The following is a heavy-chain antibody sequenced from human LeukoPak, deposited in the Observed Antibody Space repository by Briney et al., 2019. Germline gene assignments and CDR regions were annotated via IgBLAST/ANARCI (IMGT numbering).Heavy chain of an antibody. J-gene: IGHJ4*02. CDR2: IYHSGST. Sequence: PSETLSLTCAVSGYSISSGYYWGWIRQPPGKGLECIGSIYHSGSTYYSPSLKSRVTISVDTSKNQFSLKLSSVTAADTAVYYCARLGSTTLKVSDYWGQGTLVTVSS. CDR1: GYSISSGYY. V-gene: IGHV4-38-2*01. D-gene: IGHD2-15*01. CDR3: ARLGSTTLKVSDY.